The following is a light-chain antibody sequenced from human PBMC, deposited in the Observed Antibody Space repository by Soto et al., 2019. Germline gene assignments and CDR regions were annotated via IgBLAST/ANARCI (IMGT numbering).Light chain of an antibody. J-gene: IGKJ1*01. V-gene: IGKV1-39*01. CDR2: GTS. Sequence: DIQMTQSPSSLSASVGDRVTITCRASQSISTYLNWYQQKLGQAPKLLIYGTSSLQSGVPSRFSGSGSGTDYTLSISSLQPEDFGTYYCQQSDSIPWTFGQGTKVEIK. CDR1: QSISTY. CDR3: QQSDSIPWT.